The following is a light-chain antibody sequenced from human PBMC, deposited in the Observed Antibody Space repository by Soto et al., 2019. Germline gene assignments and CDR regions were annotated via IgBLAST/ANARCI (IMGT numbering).Light chain of an antibody. J-gene: IGLJ3*02. CDR1: GRSYNL. V-gene: IGLV2-23*01. Sequence: QSALTQPASVSGAPGQSITISCTGSGRSYNLVSWFQQSPGKAPKLIIYEDNKRPSGVSNRFSGSKSGNTASLTISGLQAEDEDDYYCCSYADSTTVVFGGGTKVTVL. CDR3: CSYADSTTVV. CDR2: EDN.